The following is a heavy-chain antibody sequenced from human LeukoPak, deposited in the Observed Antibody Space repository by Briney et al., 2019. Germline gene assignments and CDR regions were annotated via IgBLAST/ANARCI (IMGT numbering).Heavy chain of an antibody. V-gene: IGHV1-2*02. Sequence: ASVKVSCKASGYTFTGYYMHWVRQAPGQGLEWMGWINPHSGGAIYAQRFQGRVTLTRDTSISTAYMEVSSLRSDDTAEYYCARAYDFWTAYYDYWGQGTLVTVPS. CDR3: ARAYDFWTAYYDY. CDR2: INPHSGGA. CDR1: GYTFTGYY. J-gene: IGHJ4*02. D-gene: IGHD3-3*01.